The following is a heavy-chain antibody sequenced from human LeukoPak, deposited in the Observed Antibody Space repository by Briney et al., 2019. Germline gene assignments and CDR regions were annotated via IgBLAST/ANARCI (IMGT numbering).Heavy chain of an antibody. J-gene: IGHJ6*02. CDR3: ARVKGSGRYYYYGMDV. V-gene: IGHV4-59*12. CDR1: GGSISSYY. CDR2: IYYSGST. Sequence: SETLSLTCTVSGGSISSYYWSWIRQPPGKGLEWIGYIYYSGSTNYNPSLKSRVTISVDTSKNQFSLKLSSVTAADTAVYYCARVKGSGRYYYYGMDVWGQGTTVTVSS. D-gene: IGHD3-10*01.